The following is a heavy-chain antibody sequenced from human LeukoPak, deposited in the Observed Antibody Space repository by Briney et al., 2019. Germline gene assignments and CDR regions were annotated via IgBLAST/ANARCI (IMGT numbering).Heavy chain of an antibody. Sequence: SETLSLTCTVSGGSISNYYWSWIRQPAGKGLEWIGRIYTTGSINYNPSLNSRVTMSVDTSKNQFSLKLSSVTAADTAAYYCARESADYGGNYFDYWGQGTLVTVSS. V-gene: IGHV4-4*07. CDR3: ARESADYGGNYFDY. J-gene: IGHJ4*02. CDR2: IYTTGSI. CDR1: GGSISNYY. D-gene: IGHD4-17*01.